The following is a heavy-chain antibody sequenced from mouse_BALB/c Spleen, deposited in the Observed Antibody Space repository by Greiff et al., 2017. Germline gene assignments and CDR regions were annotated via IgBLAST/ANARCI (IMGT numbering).Heavy chain of an antibody. D-gene: IGHD3-1*01. J-gene: IGHJ4*01. CDR1: GFSFTSYG. Sequence: QVQLKESGPGLVAPSQSLSLTCTVSGFSFTSYGVHWVRQPPGKGLEWLGVIWAGGSTNYNSALMSRLSISKDNSKSQVFLKMNSLQTDDTAMYYCARDGGSRVYYYAMDYWGQGTSVTVSS. CDR3: ARDGGSRVYYYAMDY. V-gene: IGHV2-9*02. CDR2: IWAGGST.